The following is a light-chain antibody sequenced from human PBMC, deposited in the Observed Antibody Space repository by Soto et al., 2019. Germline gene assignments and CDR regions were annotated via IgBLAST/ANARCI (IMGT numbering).Light chain of an antibody. CDR2: DV. CDR3: SSYTADSTLV. CDR1: SSDIGSYDY. V-gene: IGLV2-14*03. Sequence: QSALSQPASVSGSPGQSITISCTGTSSDIGSYDYVSWYQQHPPKAPKLIIYDVSRPSGVSSRFSGSKSGITASLTISGLQTGDEADNYCSSYTADSTLVFGGGTKLTVL. J-gene: IGLJ2*01.